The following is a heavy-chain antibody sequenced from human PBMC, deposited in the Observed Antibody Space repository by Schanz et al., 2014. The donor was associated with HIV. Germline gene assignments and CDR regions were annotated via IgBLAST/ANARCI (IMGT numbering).Heavy chain of an antibody. CDR2: ISARSTTK. D-gene: IGHD6-6*01. CDR3: ANTEFPYSSSSDYYYGMDV. Sequence: QVQLVESGGGLVKPGGSLRLSCAASGFTFNDYFMSWIRQAPGKGLEWVSYISARSTTKYYADSVKGRFTISRDNAKSSLYLEINSLRAEDTAVYYCANTEFPYSSSSDYYYGMDVWGQGTTVTVSS. J-gene: IGHJ6*02. CDR1: GFTFNDYF. V-gene: IGHV3-11*04.